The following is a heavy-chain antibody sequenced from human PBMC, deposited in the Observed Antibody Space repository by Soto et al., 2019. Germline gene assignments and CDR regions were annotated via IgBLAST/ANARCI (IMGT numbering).Heavy chain of an antibody. CDR1: GFTLSSYA. V-gene: IGHV3-48*02. Sequence: EVQLAESGGGLVQPGGSLRLSCAASGFTLSSYAMNWVRQAPGKGLEWVSYISSSSSNIQYAGSVKGRFTISRDNAKNSLYLQMNSPRDDDPAVYFCARDCSLGNRWCRWFDRWGQGTLVTVSS. CDR2: ISSSSSNI. J-gene: IGHJ5*02. CDR3: ARDCSLGNRWCRWFDR. D-gene: IGHD2-8*02.